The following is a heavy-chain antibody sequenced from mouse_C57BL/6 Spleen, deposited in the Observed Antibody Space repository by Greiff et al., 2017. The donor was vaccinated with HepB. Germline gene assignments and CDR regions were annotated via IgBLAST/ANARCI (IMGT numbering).Heavy chain of an antibody. Sequence: DVMLVESGGGLVKPGGSLKLSCAASGFTFSSYAMSWVRQTPEKRLEWVATISDGGSYTYYPDNVKGRFTISRDNAKNNLYLQMSHLKSEDTAMYYCARVGPVGPQHWYFDVWGTGTTVTVSS. CDR2: ISDGGSYT. CDR1: GFTFSSYA. D-gene: IGHD3-2*02. V-gene: IGHV5-4*03. CDR3: ARVGPVGPQHWYFDV. J-gene: IGHJ1*03.